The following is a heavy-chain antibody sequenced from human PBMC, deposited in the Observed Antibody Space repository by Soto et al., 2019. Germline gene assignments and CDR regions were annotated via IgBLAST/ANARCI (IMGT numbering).Heavy chain of an antibody. CDR3: VRGELRPTFDY. CDR2: MSSGGSA. Sequence: EVQLVESGGGLVQPGGSLRLSCAASGFTVSSNYMSWVRQAPGKGLDWVALMSSGGSAYYAYSVKGRFTISRDTSKNTLSLQMNSLRVEDTAVYYCVRGELRPTFDYWGQGTLVTVSS. D-gene: IGHD1-7*01. V-gene: IGHV3-66*01. J-gene: IGHJ4*02. CDR1: GFTVSSNY.